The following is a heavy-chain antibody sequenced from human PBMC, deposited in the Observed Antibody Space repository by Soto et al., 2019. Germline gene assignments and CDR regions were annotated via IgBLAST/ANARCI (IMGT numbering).Heavy chain of an antibody. CDR3: AKDTYKFAVVPYRMDI. D-gene: IGHD3-3*01. CDR1: GLNFSSYA. V-gene: IGHV3-30*18. CDR2: IAYDASTK. J-gene: IGHJ6*02. Sequence: GGSLRLSCAASGLNFSSYAMFWVRQAPGKGLEWVATIAYDASTKYYVDSVKGRFAISRDNSRRMVYLEMNSLRTEDTAVYFCAKDTYKFAVVPYRMDIWGQGTTVTVSS.